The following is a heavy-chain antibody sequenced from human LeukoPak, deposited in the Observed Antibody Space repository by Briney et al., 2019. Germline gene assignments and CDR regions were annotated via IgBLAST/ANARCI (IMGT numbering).Heavy chain of an antibody. CDR2: INHSGST. CDR1: GGSFSGYY. J-gene: IGHJ5*02. Sequence: SETLSLTCAVYGGSFSGYYWSWIRQPPGKGLEWIGEINHSGSTNYNPSLKSRVTISVDTSKNQFSLKLSSVTAADTAVYYCARGRRSITIFGVVIRVYWFDPWGQGTLVTVSS. V-gene: IGHV4-34*01. D-gene: IGHD3-3*01. CDR3: ARGRRSITIFGVVIRVYWFDP.